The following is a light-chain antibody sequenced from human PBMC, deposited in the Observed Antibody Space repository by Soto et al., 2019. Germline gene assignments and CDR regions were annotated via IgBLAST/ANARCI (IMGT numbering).Light chain of an antibody. CDR3: QQSYSSPYT. CDR2: AAS. J-gene: IGKJ2*01. Sequence: DIQMTQSPSSLSASVGDRVTITCRASQNIATYLNWYQQKPGKAPNLLIYAASSLQSGVPSRFSGSGSGTHLILTISSLQPEDFATYYCQQSYSSPYTFGQGTKLEIK. CDR1: QNIATY. V-gene: IGKV1-39*01.